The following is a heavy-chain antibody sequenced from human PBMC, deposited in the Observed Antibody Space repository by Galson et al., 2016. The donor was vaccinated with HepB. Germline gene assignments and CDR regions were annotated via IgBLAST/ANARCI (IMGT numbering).Heavy chain of an antibody. CDR2: INQDGTTK. D-gene: IGHD3-16*01. V-gene: IGHV3-7*01. Sequence: SLRLSCAASGFTFSTNWMAWFRRAPERGLEWVANINQDGTTKNYVDSVRGRFTISRDNAQNSLFLQVSSLRTEDTGVYYCAKDVRGGASEIWGQGTMITVSS. J-gene: IGHJ3*02. CDR1: GFTFSTNW. CDR3: AKDVRGGASEI.